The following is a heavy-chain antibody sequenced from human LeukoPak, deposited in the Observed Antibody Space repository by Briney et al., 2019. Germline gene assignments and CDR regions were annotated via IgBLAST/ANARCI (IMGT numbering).Heavy chain of an antibody. J-gene: IGHJ4*02. CDR3: ARHVAAAGIDY. Sequence: PGGSLRLSCAASGFTVSTNYMSWVRQAPGKGLEWVSVIYSGGSTYYADSVKGRFTISRDDSKNTLYLRMNSLRAEDTAVYYCARHVAAAGIDYWGQGPLVTVFS. V-gene: IGHV3-53*01. D-gene: IGHD6-13*01. CDR1: GFTVSTNY. CDR2: IYSGGST.